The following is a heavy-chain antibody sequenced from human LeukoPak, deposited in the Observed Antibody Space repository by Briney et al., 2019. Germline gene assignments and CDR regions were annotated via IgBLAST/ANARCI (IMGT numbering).Heavy chain of an antibody. Sequence: ASVKVSCKASGYTFTGYYMHWVRQAPGEGLEWMGWINPNSGGTKYAQKFQGRVTMTRDTSINTAYMELRSLRSDDTAVYYCAREGATLFDYWGQGTLVTVSS. D-gene: IGHD1-26*01. CDR3: AREGATLFDY. V-gene: IGHV1-2*02. CDR2: INPNSGGT. J-gene: IGHJ4*02. CDR1: GYTFTGYY.